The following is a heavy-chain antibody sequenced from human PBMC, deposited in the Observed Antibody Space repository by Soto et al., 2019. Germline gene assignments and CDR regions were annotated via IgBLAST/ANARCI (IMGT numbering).Heavy chain of an antibody. CDR1: GSTFSSYG. V-gene: IGHV3-33*01. CDR3: ARHLIPWGGKSGMDV. D-gene: IGHD2-15*01. CDR2: IWYDGSNK. J-gene: IGHJ6*02. Sequence: GGSLRLSCAASGSTFSSYGMHWVRQAPGKGLEWVAVIWYDGSNKYYADSVKGRFTISRDNSKNTLYLQINSLRAEDTAVYSCARHLIPWGGKSGMDVWGQGTTVTVSS.